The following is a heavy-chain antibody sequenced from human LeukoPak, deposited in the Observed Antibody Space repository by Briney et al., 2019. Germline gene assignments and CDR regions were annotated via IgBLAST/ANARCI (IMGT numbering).Heavy chain of an antibody. CDR1: GYTFTGYF. Sequence: ASVKVSCKASGYTFTGYFMHWVRQAPGQGLEWLGWINPNTGGTNYAQNFQGRVTMTRDTSISTAYMDLSRLTSDDTAVYYCARDGTVTGDIDYWGQGTLVTVSS. D-gene: IGHD4-17*01. CDR2: INPNTGGT. J-gene: IGHJ4*02. V-gene: IGHV1-2*02. CDR3: ARDGTVTGDIDY.